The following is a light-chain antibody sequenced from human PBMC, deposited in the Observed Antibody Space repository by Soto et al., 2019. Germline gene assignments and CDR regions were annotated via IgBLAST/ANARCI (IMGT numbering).Light chain of an antibody. Sequence: EIVMTQSPATLSVSPGERATFSCRASQSVSSNLAWYQQKPGQAPRLLIYGASTRATGIPARFSGSGSGTEFILTISSLQSEDFAVYYCQQYKNWPLITFGQGTRLEIK. J-gene: IGKJ5*01. V-gene: IGKV3-15*01. CDR2: GAS. CDR3: QQYKNWPLIT. CDR1: QSVSSN.